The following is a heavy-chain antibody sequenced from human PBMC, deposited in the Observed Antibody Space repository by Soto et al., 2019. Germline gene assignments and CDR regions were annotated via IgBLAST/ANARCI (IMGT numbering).Heavy chain of an antibody. CDR3: ARDRTYYDFWSGYSPYYYGMDV. Sequence: QVQLVQSGAEVKKPGASVKVSYKASGYTFTSYGISWVRQAPGQGLEWMGWISAYNGNTNYAQKLQGRVTMTTDTSTSTAYMELRSLRSDDTAVYYCARDRTYYDFWSGYSPYYYGMDVWGQGTTVTVSS. CDR1: GYTFTSYG. J-gene: IGHJ6*02. D-gene: IGHD3-3*01. V-gene: IGHV1-18*01. CDR2: ISAYNGNT.